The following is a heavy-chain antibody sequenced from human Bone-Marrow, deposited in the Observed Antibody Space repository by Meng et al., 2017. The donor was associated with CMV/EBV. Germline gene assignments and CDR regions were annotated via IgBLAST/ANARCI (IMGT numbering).Heavy chain of an antibody. J-gene: IGHJ1*01. V-gene: IGHV4-39*01. CDR3: ARLPLYWGGSWYVF. Sequence: GSLRLSCTVSGGSISSSSYYWGWIRQPPGKGLEWIGSIYYSGSTYYNPSLKSRVTISVDTSKNQFSLKLSSVTAADTAVYYCARLPLYWGGSWYVFWGQGTLVTVSS. CDR1: GGSISSSSYY. CDR2: IYYSGST. D-gene: IGHD6-13*01.